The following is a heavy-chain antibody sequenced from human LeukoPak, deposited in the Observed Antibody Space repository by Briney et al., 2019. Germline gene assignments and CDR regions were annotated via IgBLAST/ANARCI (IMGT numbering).Heavy chain of an antibody. CDR2: ISWHGSTT. D-gene: IGHD3-22*01. V-gene: IGHV3-43*01. J-gene: IGHJ4*02. CDR3: AKDIGDSSGYNYFDS. CDR1: GFTFDDYT. Sequence: GGSLRLSCAASGFTFDDYTMHWVRRATGKGLEWVSVISWHGSTTKYADSVRGRFTIYRDNRKHSLSLQMNSLRPEDTALYYCAKDIGDSSGYNYFDSWGQGTLVTVSS.